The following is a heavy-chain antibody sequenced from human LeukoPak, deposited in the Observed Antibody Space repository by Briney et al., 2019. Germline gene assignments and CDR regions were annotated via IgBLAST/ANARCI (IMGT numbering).Heavy chain of an antibody. CDR1: GFTFSSYW. CDR2: IKSDGSTT. CDR3: AKDYSSIAAAGMEEAFGY. J-gene: IGHJ4*02. D-gene: IGHD6-13*01. V-gene: IGHV3-74*01. Sequence: GGSLRLSCAASGFTFSSYWMHWVRQAPGKGLVWVSRIKSDGSTTTYADSVKGRFTISRDNSKNTLYLQMNSLRAEDTAVYYCAKDYSSIAAAGMEEAFGYWGQGTLVTVSS.